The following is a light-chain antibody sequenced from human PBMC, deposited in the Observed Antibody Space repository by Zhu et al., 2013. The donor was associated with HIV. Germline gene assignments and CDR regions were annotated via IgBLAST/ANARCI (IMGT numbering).Light chain of an antibody. CDR1: QTVDSRY. CDR2: GAS. Sequence: EIVLTQSPGTLSLSPGERATLSCRASQTVDSRYLAWYQQRPGQAPRLLIYGASSRPTGISDRFSGSGSGTHFTLTISRLEPEDFAVYYCQQYGDSLFIFGPGTKIDVK. J-gene: IGKJ3*01. CDR3: QQYGDSLFI. V-gene: IGKV3-20*01.